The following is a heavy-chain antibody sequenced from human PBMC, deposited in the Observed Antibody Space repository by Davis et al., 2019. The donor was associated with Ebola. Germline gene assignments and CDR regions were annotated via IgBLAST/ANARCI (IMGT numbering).Heavy chain of an antibody. Sequence: GESLKISCAASGFTFSDFHMSWIRQAPGKGLEWVSFIPDDSVFTTYAGSVKGRLTISRDNAKNSLSLQMNSLTAEDTGVYYCARDLAANARAMDVWGPGTTVTVSS. V-gene: IGHV3-11*06. D-gene: IGHD6-13*01. J-gene: IGHJ6*02. CDR1: GFTFSDFH. CDR3: ARDLAANARAMDV. CDR2: IPDDSVFT.